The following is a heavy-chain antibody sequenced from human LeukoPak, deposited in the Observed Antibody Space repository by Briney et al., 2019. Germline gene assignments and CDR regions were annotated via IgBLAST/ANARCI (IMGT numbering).Heavy chain of an antibody. V-gene: IGHV3-30*02. Sequence: GGSLRLSCAASGFTFSSYGMHWVRQAPGKGLEWVAFIRYDGIVKYYADSVEGRFTISRDNSKNTLYLQMNSLRAEDTAVYYCATSPHYCSSTSCYIYMDVWGKGTTVTVSS. CDR3: ATSPHYCSSTSCYIYMDV. CDR2: IRYDGIVK. J-gene: IGHJ6*03. CDR1: GFTFSSYG. D-gene: IGHD2-2*02.